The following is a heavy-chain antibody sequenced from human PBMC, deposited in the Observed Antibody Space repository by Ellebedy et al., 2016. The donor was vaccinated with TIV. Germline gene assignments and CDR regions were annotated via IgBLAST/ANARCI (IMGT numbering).Heavy chain of an antibody. CDR2: INPATGAT. CDR1: GYDFRDFF. CDR3: ARVSPGTFVMDT. J-gene: IGHJ6*02. Sequence: ASVKVSXXPSGYDFRDFFIHWVRQAPGQGPPWMGWINPATGATHSAQSFLGRVTMTWDTSISTAYMDLTSLTSDDAAVYWPARVSPGTFVMDTWGQGTPVTVSS. V-gene: IGHV1-2*02. D-gene: IGHD5/OR15-5a*01.